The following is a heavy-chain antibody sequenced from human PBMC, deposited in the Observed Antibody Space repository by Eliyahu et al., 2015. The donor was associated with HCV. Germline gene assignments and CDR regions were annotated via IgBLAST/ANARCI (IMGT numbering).Heavy chain of an antibody. CDR2: INHSGST. CDR3: ASFLNGDTFDY. J-gene: IGHJ4*02. D-gene: IGHD4-17*01. CDR1: GGSFSGYY. V-gene: IGHV4-34*01. Sequence: QVQLQQWGAGLLKPSETLSLTCAVYGGSFSGYYWSWIRQPPGKGLEWIGEINHSGSTNYNPSLKSRVTISVDTSKNQFSLKLSSVTAADTAVYYCASFLNGDTFDYWGQGTLVTVSS.